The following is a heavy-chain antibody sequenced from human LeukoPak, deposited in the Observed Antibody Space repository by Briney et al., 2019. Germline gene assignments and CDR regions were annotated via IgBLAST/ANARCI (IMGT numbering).Heavy chain of an antibody. CDR3: TTAPASLDY. J-gene: IGHJ4*02. CDR1: GFTFRNAW. Sequence: PGGSLRLSCATSGFTFRNAWMSWVRQAPGKGLEWVGRIKSKHDGGTTDFAAPVKGRFSISRDDSENTLYLQMNSLITDDTAVYYCTTAPASLDYWGQGILVTVSS. V-gene: IGHV3-15*01. CDR2: IKSKHDGGTT.